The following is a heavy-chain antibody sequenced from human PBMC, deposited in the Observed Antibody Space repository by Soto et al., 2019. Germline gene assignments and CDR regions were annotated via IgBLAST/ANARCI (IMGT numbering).Heavy chain of an antibody. CDR1: GFTLSSYA. CDR3: AKDSIPIPVLMVRGVSYDY. Sequence: GGSLRLSCAASGFTLSSYALSWVPPAPGKGLGWVSAISGSGGSTYYADSVKGRFTISRDNSKNTLYLQMNSLRAEDTAVYYCAKDSIPIPVLMVRGVSYDYWGQGTLVTVSS. V-gene: IGHV3-23*01. CDR2: ISGSGGST. J-gene: IGHJ4*02. D-gene: IGHD3-10*01.